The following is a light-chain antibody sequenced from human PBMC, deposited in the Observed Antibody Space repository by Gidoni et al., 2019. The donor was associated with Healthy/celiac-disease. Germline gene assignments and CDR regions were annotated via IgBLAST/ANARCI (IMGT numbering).Light chain of an antibody. CDR3: NSRDSSVNHLV. Sequence: SSELTQDPAVSVALVPTVRITCPGDSLRPYYASWYQQKPGRAPVLVVHAKNEPPSVIPDRFSGSSAGNTASFTITGAQAEDEADYYCNSRDSSVNHLVFGTGTKVTVL. CDR2: AKN. CDR1: SLRPYY. J-gene: IGLJ1*01. V-gene: IGLV3-19*01.